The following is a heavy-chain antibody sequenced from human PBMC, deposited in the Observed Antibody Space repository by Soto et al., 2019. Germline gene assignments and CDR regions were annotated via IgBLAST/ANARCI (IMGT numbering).Heavy chain of an antibody. J-gene: IGHJ4*02. CDR2: INHSGST. Sequence: PSETLSLTCAVYGGSFSDYYWSWIRQPPGKGLEWIGEINHSGSTNYNPSLKSRVTISVDTSKNQFSLKLSSVTAADTAVYYCGRATRAEITLTVVVRYFDHWGQGTLVTVSS. CDR3: GRATRAEITLTVVVRYFDH. CDR1: GGSFSDYY. V-gene: IGHV4-34*01. D-gene: IGHD3-22*01.